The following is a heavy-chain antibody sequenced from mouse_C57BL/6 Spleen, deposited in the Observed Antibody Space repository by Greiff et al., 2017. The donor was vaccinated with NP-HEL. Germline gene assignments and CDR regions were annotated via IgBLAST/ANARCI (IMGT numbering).Heavy chain of an antibody. CDR2: IRSKSNNYAT. V-gene: IGHV10-1*01. D-gene: IGHD3-2*02. CDR1: GFSFNTYA. CDR3: VRRDSSGSFDY. Sequence: EVQRVESGGGLVQPKGSLKLSCAASGFSFNTYAMNWVRQAPGKGLEWVARIRSKSNNYATYYADSVKDRFTISRDDSESMLYLQMNNLKTEDTAMYYCVRRDSSGSFDYWGQGTTLTVSS. J-gene: IGHJ2*01.